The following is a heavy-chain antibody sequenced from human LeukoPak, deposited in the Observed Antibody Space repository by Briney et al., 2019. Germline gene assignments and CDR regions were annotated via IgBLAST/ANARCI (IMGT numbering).Heavy chain of an antibody. D-gene: IGHD6-19*01. Sequence: PGRSLRLSCAASGFTFSSYAMHWVRQAPGKGLEWVAVISYDGSNKYYADSVKGRFTISRDNSKNTLYLQMNSLRAEDTAVYYCARGDKQWLVLSPFFDYWGQGTLVTVSS. CDR2: ISYDGSNK. J-gene: IGHJ4*02. V-gene: IGHV3-30*01. CDR1: GFTFSSYA. CDR3: ARGDKQWLVLSPFFDY.